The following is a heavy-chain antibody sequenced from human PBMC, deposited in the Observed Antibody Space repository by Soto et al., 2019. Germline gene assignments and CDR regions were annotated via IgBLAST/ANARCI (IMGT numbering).Heavy chain of an antibody. J-gene: IGHJ4*02. CDR3: ARDLGGWPDY. Sequence: GASVKVSCKASGYTFTSYAMHWVRQAPGQRLEWMGRINAGNGNTKYPQKFQGRVTITRDTSASTAYMELSSLRSEDTAVYYCARDLGGWPDYWGQGTLVTVSS. V-gene: IGHV1-3*01. CDR1: GYTFTSYA. CDR2: INAGNGNT. D-gene: IGHD2-15*01.